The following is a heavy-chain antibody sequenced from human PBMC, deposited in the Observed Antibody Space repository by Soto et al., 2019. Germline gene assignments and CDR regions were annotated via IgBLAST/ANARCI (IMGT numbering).Heavy chain of an antibody. J-gene: IGHJ4*02. Sequence: SETLSLTCTVSGGSISSYYLSWIRQPPGKGLEWIGYIYYSGSTNYNPSLKSRVTISVDTSKNQFSLKLSSVTAADTAVYYCARVGKTYYDILTGYPEPLLDYWGQGTLVTVSS. CDR1: GGSISSYY. CDR2: IYYSGST. CDR3: ARVGKTYYDILTGYPEPLLDY. V-gene: IGHV4-59*01. D-gene: IGHD3-9*01.